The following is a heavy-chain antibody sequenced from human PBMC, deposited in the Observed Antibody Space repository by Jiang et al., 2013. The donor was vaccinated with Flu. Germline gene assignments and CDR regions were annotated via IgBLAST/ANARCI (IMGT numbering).Heavy chain of an antibody. CDR3: ARDSYGFSFSMDV. Sequence: YAISWVRQAPGQGLEWMGRIIPILGIANYAQKFQGRVTITADKSTSTAYMELSSLRSEDTAVYYCARDSYGFSFSMDVWGQGTTVTVSS. V-gene: IGHV1-69*04. J-gene: IGHJ6*02. D-gene: IGHD5-18*01. CDR1: YA. CDR2: IIPILGIA.